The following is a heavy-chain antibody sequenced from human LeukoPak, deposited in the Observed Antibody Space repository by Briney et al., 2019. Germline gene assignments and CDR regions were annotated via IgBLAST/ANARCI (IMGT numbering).Heavy chain of an antibody. CDR2: RSAYNDNT. CDR3: ARDVGEGYCSGGSCSDY. J-gene: IGHJ4*02. D-gene: IGHD2-15*01. Sequence: ASVKVSCKASGYTVTNYAISWVRQAPGQGLEGMGWRSAYNDNTNYAQKFQGRVTMTTDTSTSTAYMELRSLRPDDTAVYYCARDVGEGYCSGGSCSDYWGQGTLVTVSS. CDR1: GYTVTNYA. V-gene: IGHV1-18*01.